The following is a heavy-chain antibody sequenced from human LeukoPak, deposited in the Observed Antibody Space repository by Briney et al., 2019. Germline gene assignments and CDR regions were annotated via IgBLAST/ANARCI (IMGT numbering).Heavy chain of an antibody. D-gene: IGHD4-23*01. CDR1: GYLFTRKW. CDR2: IYPGDSET. CDR3: ARRVVNNRNWHFDL. J-gene: IGHJ2*01. V-gene: IGHV5-51*01. Sequence: GESLKISCKGSGYLFTRKWIGWVRQMPGKGLEWMGIIYPGDSETRYSPSLQGQVTISADKSINTAYLQWSSLKASDTAMYYCARRVVNNRNWHFDLWGRGTLVTVSS.